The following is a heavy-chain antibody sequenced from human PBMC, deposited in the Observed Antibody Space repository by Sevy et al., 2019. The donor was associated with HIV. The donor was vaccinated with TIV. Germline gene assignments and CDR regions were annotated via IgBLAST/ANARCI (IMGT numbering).Heavy chain of an antibody. J-gene: IGHJ4*02. CDR1: GFVFEDYG. V-gene: IGHV3-20*04. D-gene: IGHD2-21*02. Sequence: GESLKISCAASGFVFEDYGMNWVRQAPGKGLECVSGINWNGGSTGYADSVKGRFTISRDNAKNSLYLQMNSLRAEDTAIYYSARERSCGGACYYFDTWGQGALVTVSS. CDR2: INWNGGST. CDR3: ARERSCGGACYYFDT.